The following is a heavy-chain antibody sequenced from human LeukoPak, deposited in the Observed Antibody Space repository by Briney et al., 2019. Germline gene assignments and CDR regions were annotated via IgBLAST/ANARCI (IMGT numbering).Heavy chain of an antibody. V-gene: IGHV4-34*01. Sequence: SETLSLTCAVYGGSFSGYYWSWIRQPPGKGLEWIGEINHSGSTNYNPSLKSRVTISVDTSKNQFSLKLSSVTAADTAVYYCARVRFFDSSVLTRKRSYYFDYWGQGTLVTVSS. CDR3: ARVRFFDSSVLTRKRSYYFDY. D-gene: IGHD3-22*01. CDR1: GGSFSGYY. CDR2: INHSGST. J-gene: IGHJ4*02.